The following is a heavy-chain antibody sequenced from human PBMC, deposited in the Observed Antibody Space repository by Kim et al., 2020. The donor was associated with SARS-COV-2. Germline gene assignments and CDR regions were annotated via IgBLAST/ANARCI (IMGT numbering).Heavy chain of an antibody. Sequence: GGSLRLSCAASGFTFSDYYMAWIRRAPGKGLECLSYIHKSGSLSYYADSVKGRFTISRDNAKNSLYLQMNGLRAEDTAVYYCARDPDSGTYKAGACDIWG. V-gene: IGHV3-11*04. J-gene: IGHJ3*02. CDR3: ARDPDSGTYKAGACDI. CDR1: GFTFSDYY. CDR2: IHKSGSLS. D-gene: IGHD1-26*01.